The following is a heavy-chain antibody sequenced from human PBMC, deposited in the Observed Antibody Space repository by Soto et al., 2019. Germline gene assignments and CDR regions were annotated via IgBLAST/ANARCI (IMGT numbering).Heavy chain of an antibody. CDR3: ARDRDYGDYGRGGWFDP. Sequence: SETLSLTCTVSGGSISSGGYYWSWIRQHPGKGLEWIGYIYYSGSTYYNPSLKSRVTISVDTSKNQFSLKLSSVTAADTAVYYCARDRDYGDYGRGGWFDPWGQGTLVTVSS. CDR2: IYYSGST. CDR1: GGSISSGGYY. J-gene: IGHJ5*02. V-gene: IGHV4-31*03. D-gene: IGHD4-17*01.